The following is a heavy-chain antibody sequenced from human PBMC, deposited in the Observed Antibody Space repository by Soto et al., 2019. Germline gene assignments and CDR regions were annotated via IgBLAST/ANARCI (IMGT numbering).Heavy chain of an antibody. CDR3: ARHNYGSGSTYIXY. CDR1: GGSIGSYY. D-gene: IGHD3-10*01. J-gene: IGHJ4*02. V-gene: IGHV4-59*08. Sequence: PSETLSLTCTVSGGSIGSYYWSWIRQPPGKGLEWIGYIYYSGSTNYNPSLKSRVTISVDTSKNQFSLKLNSMTAADTAVYYCARHNYGSGSTYIXYWGRGTLVXVSS. CDR2: IYYSGST.